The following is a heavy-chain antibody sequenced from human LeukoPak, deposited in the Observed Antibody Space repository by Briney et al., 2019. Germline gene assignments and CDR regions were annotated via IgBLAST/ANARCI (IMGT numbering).Heavy chain of an antibody. CDR3: ARDCSSTSCYIASGDY. J-gene: IGHJ4*02. D-gene: IGHD2-2*02. Sequence: ASVKVSCKASGYTFTGYYMHWVRQAPGQGLEWMGWINPNSGGTNYAQKFQGRVTMTRDTPISTAYMELSRLRSDDTAVYYCARDCSSTSCYIASGDYWGQGTLVTVSS. CDR1: GYTFTGYY. CDR2: INPNSGGT. V-gene: IGHV1-2*02.